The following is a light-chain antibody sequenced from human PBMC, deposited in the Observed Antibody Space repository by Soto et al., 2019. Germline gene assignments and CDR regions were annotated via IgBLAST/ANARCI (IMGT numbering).Light chain of an antibody. CDR1: EDISHY. V-gene: IGKV1-33*01. Sequence: DIQMTQSPSSLSASIGDRVTISCHASEDISHYVNWYQQQPGKAPKLLIYDGYELQTGVPSRFSGSGSKTDFYFSISSLRCADFASYYCQQYDHIRVTFGPGTRVDHK. J-gene: IGKJ3*01. CDR3: QQYDHIRVT. CDR2: DGY.